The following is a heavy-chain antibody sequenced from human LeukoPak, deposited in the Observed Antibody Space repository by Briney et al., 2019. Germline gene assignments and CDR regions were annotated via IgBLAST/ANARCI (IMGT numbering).Heavy chain of an antibody. CDR3: AKPSLVVVVATTPADY. J-gene: IGHJ4*02. CDR1: GLTFSNFA. CDR2: ISGSGGST. V-gene: IGHV3-23*01. Sequence: GGSLRLSCAASGLTFSNFAMTWVRQAPGKGLEWVSAISGSGGSTYYADSVKGRFTISRDNSKNTLYLQMNSLRAEDTAVYYCAKPSLVVVVATTPADYWGQGTLVTVSS. D-gene: IGHD2-15*01.